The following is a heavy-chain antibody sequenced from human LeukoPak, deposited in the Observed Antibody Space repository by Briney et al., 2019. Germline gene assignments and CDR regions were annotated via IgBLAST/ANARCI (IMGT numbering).Heavy chain of an antibody. J-gene: IGHJ4*02. CDR1: GFTFSSYA. CDR3: AKEGDPLGVTAHFDY. Sequence: GGSLRLSCAASGFTFSSYAMSWVRQAPGKGLEWVSAISGSGGGTYYADSVKGRFTISRDNSKNTLYLQMNSLRAEDTAVYFCAKEGDPLGVTAHFDYWGQGTLVTVSS. CDR2: ISGSGGGT. D-gene: IGHD2-21*02. V-gene: IGHV3-23*01.